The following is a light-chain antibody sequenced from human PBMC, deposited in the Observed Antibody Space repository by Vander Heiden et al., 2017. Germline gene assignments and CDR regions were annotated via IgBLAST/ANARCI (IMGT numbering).Light chain of an antibody. J-gene: IGLJ2*01. CDR1: SSNIGANYD. Sequence: QSVLTQPPSVSGAPGQRVTIPCTGSSSNIGANYDVPWYQQLPRTAPKLLIYGNKNRPSGVPDRFSGSKSGTSASLAITGLQAEDEADYYCQSYDSSLSGYVLFGGGTKLTVL. V-gene: IGLV1-40*01. CDR2: GNK. CDR3: QSYDSSLSGYVL.